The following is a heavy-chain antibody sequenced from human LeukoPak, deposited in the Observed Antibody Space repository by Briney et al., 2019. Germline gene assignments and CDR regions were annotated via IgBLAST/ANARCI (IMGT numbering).Heavy chain of an antibody. CDR3: TTDGGVTIRPLFDF. D-gene: IGHD2-8*02. V-gene: IGHV3-15*01. CDR1: GITFTSAW. CDR2: VKSKYDGGIR. J-gene: IGHJ4*02. Sequence: GGSLRLSCAASGITFTSAWMGWVRQAPGKGLEWVGRVKSKYDGGIREYAAAVRGRFTISTDDSKITSYLQMNNLKMEDTAVYYCTTDGGVTIRPLFDFWGQGALVTVSS.